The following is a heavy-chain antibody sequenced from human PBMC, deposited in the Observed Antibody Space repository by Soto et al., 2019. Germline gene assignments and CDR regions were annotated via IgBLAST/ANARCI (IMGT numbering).Heavy chain of an antibody. J-gene: IGHJ4*02. D-gene: IGHD3-22*01. V-gene: IGHV1-2*02. Sequence: QVQLVQSGAEVKKPGASVKVSCKASGYTFTGYYMHWVRQAPGQGLEWMGWINPNSGGTNYEQKFQGRVTMTRDTAISTAYMEPSRLRSDDTAVYYCARENTYYYDSSGHVGFDYWGQGTLVTVSS. CDR3: ARENTYYYDSSGHVGFDY. CDR1: GYTFTGYY. CDR2: INPNSGGT.